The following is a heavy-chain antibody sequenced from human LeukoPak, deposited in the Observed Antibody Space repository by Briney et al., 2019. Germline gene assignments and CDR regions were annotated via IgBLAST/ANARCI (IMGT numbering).Heavy chain of an antibody. CDR2: ISGSGGST. CDR3: ANRKYDFRSGYSNFDY. D-gene: IGHD3-3*01. CDR1: GFTFSSYE. Sequence: GGSLRLSCAASGFTFSSYEMNWVRQAPGKGLEWVSAISGSGGSTYYADSVKGRFTISRDNSKNTLYPQMNSLRAEDTAVYYCANRKYDFRSGYSNFDYWGQGTLVTVSS. V-gene: IGHV3-23*01. J-gene: IGHJ4*02.